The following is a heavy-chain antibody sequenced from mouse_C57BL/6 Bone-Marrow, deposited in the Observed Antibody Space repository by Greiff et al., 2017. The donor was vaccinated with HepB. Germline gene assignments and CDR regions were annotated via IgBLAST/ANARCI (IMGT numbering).Heavy chain of an antibody. CDR3: ARRRGRTWFAY. Sequence: DVQLVESGGGLVQPGGSLKLSCAASGFTFSDYYMYWVRQTPEKRLEWVAYISNGGGSTYYPDTVKGRFTISRDNAKNTLYLQMSRLKSEDTAMYYCARRRGRTWFAYWGQGTLVTVSA. CDR1: GFTFSDYY. V-gene: IGHV5-12*01. J-gene: IGHJ3*01. CDR2: ISNGGGST.